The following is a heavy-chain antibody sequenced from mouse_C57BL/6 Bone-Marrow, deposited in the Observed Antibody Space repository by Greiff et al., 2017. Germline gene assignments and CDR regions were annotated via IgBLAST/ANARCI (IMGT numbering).Heavy chain of an antibody. D-gene: IGHD2-4*01. CDR3: AHDYDFYWYFDV. V-gene: IGHV14-3*01. Sequence: VQLQQSVAELVRPGASVKLSCTASGFNIKNTYMHWVKQRPEQGLEWLGRIDPANGNTKYAPKFQGQATITADTSSNTAYLQLSSLTSEDTAIYCCAHDYDFYWYFDVWGTGTTVTVSS. CDR1: GFNIKNTY. J-gene: IGHJ1*03. CDR2: IDPANGNT.